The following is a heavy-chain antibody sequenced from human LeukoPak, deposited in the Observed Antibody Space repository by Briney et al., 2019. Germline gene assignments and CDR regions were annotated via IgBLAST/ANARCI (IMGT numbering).Heavy chain of an antibody. Sequence: GGSLTLSCAASGFTFSDYYLSWIRQPPGKGLEWVSYISSSGSTIYYADSVKGRFTISRDNAKNSLYLQMNSLRAEDTAVYYCARDGGHTGDDAFDIWGQGTMVTVSS. CDR2: ISSSGSTI. V-gene: IGHV3-11*01. CDR3: ARDGGHTGDDAFDI. CDR1: GFTFSDYY. J-gene: IGHJ3*02. D-gene: IGHD3-16*01.